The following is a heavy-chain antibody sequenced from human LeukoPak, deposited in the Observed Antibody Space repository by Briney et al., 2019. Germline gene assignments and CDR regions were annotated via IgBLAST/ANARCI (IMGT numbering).Heavy chain of an antibody. CDR1: GYTFTGYY. Sequence: GASVKVSCTASGYTFTGYYMHWVRQAPGQGLEWMGWINPNSGGTNYAQKFQGRVTMTRDTSISTAYMELSRLRSDDTAVYYCARAIDYYDSSGYIDYWGQGTLVTVSS. D-gene: IGHD3-22*01. V-gene: IGHV1-2*02. CDR2: INPNSGGT. CDR3: ARAIDYYDSSGYIDY. J-gene: IGHJ4*02.